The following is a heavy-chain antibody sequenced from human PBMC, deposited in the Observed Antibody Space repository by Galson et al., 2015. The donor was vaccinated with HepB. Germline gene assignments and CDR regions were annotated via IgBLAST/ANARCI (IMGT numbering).Heavy chain of an antibody. J-gene: IGHJ5*02. V-gene: IGHV6-1*01. CDR3: ARDFQGFSGYYPNWFDP. D-gene: IGHD3-22*01. CDR1: GDSVSSNSAA. Sequence: CAISGDSVSSNSAAWNWIRQSPSRGLEWLGRTYYRSKWYNDYAVSVKSRITINPDTSKNQFSLQLNSVTPEDTAVYYCARDFQGFSGYYPNWFDPWGQGTLVTVSS. CDR2: TYYRSKWYN.